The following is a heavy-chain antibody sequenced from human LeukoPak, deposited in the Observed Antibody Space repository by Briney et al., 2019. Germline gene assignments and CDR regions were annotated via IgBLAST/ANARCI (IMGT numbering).Heavy chain of an antibody. CDR3: ARGGYACANGLCHDY. CDR1: GFTFSTYT. V-gene: IGHV3-21*01. Sequence: PGGSLRLSCAASGFTFSTYTMNWVRQAPGKGLEWVSLISSSSSSINYTDSVKGRFTTSRDNAKNSLYLQMNSLRAEDTAVYYCARGGYACANGLCHDYWGQGTLVTVSS. J-gene: IGHJ4*02. D-gene: IGHD2-8*01. CDR2: ISSSSSSI.